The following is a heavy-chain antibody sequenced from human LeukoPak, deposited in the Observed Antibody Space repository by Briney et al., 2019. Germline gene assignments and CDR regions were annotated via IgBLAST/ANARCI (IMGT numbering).Heavy chain of an antibody. CDR3: AKDSSSSNYYYGLDV. CDR2: ISYDGANK. CDR1: GFPFSSYG. D-gene: IGHD6-13*01. V-gene: IGHV3-30*18. Sequence: PGRSLRLSCAASGFPFSSYGMHWVRQAPGKGLEWVSFISYDGANKYYADSVKGRFTISRDNSENTLYLQMNSLRGDDTGMYFCAKDSSSSNYYYGLDVWGQGTTVTVSS. J-gene: IGHJ6*02.